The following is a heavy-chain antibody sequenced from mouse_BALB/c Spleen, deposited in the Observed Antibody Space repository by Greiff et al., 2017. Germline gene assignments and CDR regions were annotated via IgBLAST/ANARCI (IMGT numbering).Heavy chain of an antibody. CDR3: AREKGYGYDGFAY. D-gene: IGHD2-2*01. V-gene: IGHV5-17*02. CDR1: GFTFSSFG. J-gene: IGHJ3*01. Sequence: DVMLVESGGGLVQPGGSRKLSCAASGFTFSSFGMHWVRQAPEKGLEWVAYISSGSSTIYYADTVKGRFTISRDNPKNTLFLQMTSLRSEDTAMYYCAREKGYGYDGFAYWGQGTLVTVSA. CDR2: ISSGSSTI.